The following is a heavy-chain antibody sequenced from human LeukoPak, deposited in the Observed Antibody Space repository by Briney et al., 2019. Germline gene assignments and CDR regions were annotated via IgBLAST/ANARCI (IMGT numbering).Heavy chain of an antibody. Sequence: GGSLRLSCAASGFTFSSYAMSWVRQAPGKGLEWVSVISGSGGTTYNADSAKGRFTISRDNPKNTLDLQMNSLRAEDTAVYYCAKGGGSGGSCHMGCYFDYWGQGTLVTVSS. CDR3: AKGGGSGGSCHMGCYFDY. V-gene: IGHV3-23*01. CDR2: ISGSGGTT. D-gene: IGHD2-15*01. J-gene: IGHJ4*02. CDR1: GFTFSSYA.